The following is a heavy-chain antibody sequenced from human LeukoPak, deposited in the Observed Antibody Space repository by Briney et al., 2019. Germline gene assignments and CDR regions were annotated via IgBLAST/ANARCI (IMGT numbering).Heavy chain of an antibody. J-gene: IGHJ4*02. CDR3: AREGPATSDYDFDC. V-gene: IGHV4-39*02. D-gene: IGHD4-17*01. CDR1: GGSISRSSYY. Sequence: SETLSLTCTVSGGSISRSSYYWGWIRQPPGKGLEWIGSIYYSGSTYYNPSLKSRVTISVGTSKNQFSLKLSSVTAADTAVYYCAREGPATSDYDFDCWGQGTLVTVSS. CDR2: IYYSGST.